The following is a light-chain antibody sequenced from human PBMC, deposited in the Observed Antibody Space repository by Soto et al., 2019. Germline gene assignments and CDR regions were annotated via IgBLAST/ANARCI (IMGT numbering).Light chain of an antibody. V-gene: IGLV2-8*01. J-gene: IGLJ1*01. Sequence: QSALTQPPSASGSPGQSGTISCTGTSSDVGGYDDVSWYQQHPGKAPKLMIYEVTKRPSGVPDRFSGSKSGNTASLTVSGLQAEDEADYYCSSYAGSNNFVFGTGTKLTVL. CDR3: SSYAGSNNFV. CDR2: EVT. CDR1: SSDVGGYDD.